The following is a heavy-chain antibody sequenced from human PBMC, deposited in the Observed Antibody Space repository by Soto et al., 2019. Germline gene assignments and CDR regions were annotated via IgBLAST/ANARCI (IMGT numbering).Heavy chain of an antibody. CDR1: GFTFSDYY. CDR3: ARVLSGSGTNWFDP. D-gene: IGHD3-10*01. V-gene: IGHV3-11*01. J-gene: IGHJ5*02. CDR2: ISISGTSV. Sequence: QVQLVESGGGLVKPGGYLRLSCTASGFTFSDYYMGWIRQAPGEGLEYMSYISISGTSVYYADSVKGRFTISRDNTRNSLYLQMNSLSAEDTAMYYCARVLSGSGTNWFDPWGQGALVTVSS.